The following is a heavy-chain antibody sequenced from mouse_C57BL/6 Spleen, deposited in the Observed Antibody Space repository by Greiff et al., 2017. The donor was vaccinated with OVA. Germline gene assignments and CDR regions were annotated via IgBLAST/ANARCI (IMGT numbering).Heavy chain of an antibody. CDR2: IDPSDSYT. Sequence: QVQLQQPGAELVMPGASVKLSCKASGYTFTSYWMHWVKQRPGQGLEWIGEIDPSDSYTNYNQKFTGKSTLTVDKSSSTAYMQLSSLTSEDAAVYYCARDRDKYFDVWGTGTTVTVSS. J-gene: IGHJ1*03. CDR3: ARDRDKYFDV. V-gene: IGHV1-69*01. CDR1: GYTFTSYW.